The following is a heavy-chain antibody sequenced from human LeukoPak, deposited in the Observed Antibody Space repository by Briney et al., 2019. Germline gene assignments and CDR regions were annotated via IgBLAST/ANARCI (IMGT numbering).Heavy chain of an antibody. J-gene: IGHJ3*02. V-gene: IGHV1-18*01. CDR3: AVEMATDDAFDI. CDR1: GGTFSSYA. Sequence: GSSVKVSCKASGGTFSSYAISWVRQAPGQGLEWMGWISAYNGNTNYAQKLQGRVTMTTDTSTSTAYMELRSLRSDDTAVYYCAVEMATDDAFDIWGQGTMVTVSS. D-gene: IGHD5-24*01. CDR2: ISAYNGNT.